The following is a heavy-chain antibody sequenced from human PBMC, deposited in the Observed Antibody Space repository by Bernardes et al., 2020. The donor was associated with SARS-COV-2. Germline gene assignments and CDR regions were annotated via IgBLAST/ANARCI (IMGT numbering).Heavy chain of an antibody. J-gene: IGHJ4*02. CDR3: ARGDHYDPNYLDY. D-gene: IGHD3-3*01. Sequence: ETLSLTCTVSGVSISNYQWSWIRQPPGKGLEWIAQIYYSERTSYNPSLKSRVAISLDSSKSQFSLRLNSVTAADTAIYYCARGDHYDPNYLDYWGQGTLVSVSS. CDR1: GVSISNYQ. V-gene: IGHV4-59*01. CDR2: IYYSERT.